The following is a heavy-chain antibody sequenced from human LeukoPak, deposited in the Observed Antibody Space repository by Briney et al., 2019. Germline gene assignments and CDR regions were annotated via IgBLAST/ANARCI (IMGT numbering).Heavy chain of an antibody. CDR3: AAQKRGTYRPYYFDY. J-gene: IGHJ4*02. V-gene: IGHV3-23*01. Sequence: TGGSLRLSCAGSGFTFSSYVMSWVRQTPEKGLEWVSTISGSGGRTSYADPVKDRLTISRDNSKNTLYLQMNSLRGEDTGVYYCAAQKRGTYRPYYFDYWGQGTLVTASS. CDR1: GFTFSSYV. CDR2: ISGSGGRT. D-gene: IGHD3-16*02.